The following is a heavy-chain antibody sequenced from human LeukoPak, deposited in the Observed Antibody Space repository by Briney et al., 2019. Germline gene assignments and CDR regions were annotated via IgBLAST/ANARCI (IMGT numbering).Heavy chain of an antibody. CDR2: IQYDGISK. Sequence: GGSLRLSCAASGLIFSNYGMHWVRQAPGKGLEWVTFIQYDGISKYYADSVKGRFTISRDNSKNTLYLQMNSLRPEDTTVYYCVEEAGSVAGRFGHWGQGNMVTVSS. D-gene: IGHD6-19*01. CDR3: VEEAGSVAGRFGH. V-gene: IGHV3-30*02. CDR1: GLIFSNYG. J-gene: IGHJ4*02.